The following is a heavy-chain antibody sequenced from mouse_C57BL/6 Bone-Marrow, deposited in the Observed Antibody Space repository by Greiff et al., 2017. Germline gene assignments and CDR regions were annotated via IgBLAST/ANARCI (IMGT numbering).Heavy chain of an antibody. J-gene: IGHJ2*01. CDR1: GYAFSSSW. CDR3: SGVYYGSSYDY. Sequence: QVQLQQSGPELVKPGASVKISCKASGYAFSSSWMNWVKQRPGKGLEWIGRIYPGDGDTNYNGKFKGKATLTADKSSSTAYMQLSSLTSEDSAVYFCSGVYYGSSYDYWGQGTTLTVSS. V-gene: IGHV1-82*01. D-gene: IGHD1-1*01. CDR2: IYPGDGDT.